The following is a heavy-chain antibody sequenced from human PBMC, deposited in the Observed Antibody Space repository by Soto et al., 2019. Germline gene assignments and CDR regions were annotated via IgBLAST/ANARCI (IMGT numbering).Heavy chain of an antibody. CDR2: IFYTGST. CDR1: GGSISSSSYY. V-gene: IGHV4-39*01. D-gene: IGHD3-10*01. Sequence: QLQLQESGPGLVRPSETLPLTCTVSGGSISSSSYYWGWIRQPPGKGLEWIGNIFYTGSTYYNPSLKSRVTRTVDTSKNQFSLRLSSMTAADTAVYYCARRFDYGSGFRAFDFWGQGTMVTVSS. CDR3: ARRFDYGSGFRAFDF. J-gene: IGHJ3*01.